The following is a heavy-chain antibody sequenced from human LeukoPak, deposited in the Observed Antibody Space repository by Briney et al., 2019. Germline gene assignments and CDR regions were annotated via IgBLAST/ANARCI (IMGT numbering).Heavy chain of an antibody. J-gene: IGHJ6*02. Sequence: GGSLRLSCAASGFTVSSNYMSWVRQAPGKGLEWVSVIYSGGSTYYADSVKGRFTISRDNSKNTLYLQMNSLRAEDTAVYYCAKTMNSSGWYWLSEDYYYYYGMDVWGQGTTVTVSS. CDR1: GFTVSSNY. CDR2: IYSGGST. V-gene: IGHV3-66*01. D-gene: IGHD6-19*01. CDR3: AKTMNSSGWYWLSEDYYYYYGMDV.